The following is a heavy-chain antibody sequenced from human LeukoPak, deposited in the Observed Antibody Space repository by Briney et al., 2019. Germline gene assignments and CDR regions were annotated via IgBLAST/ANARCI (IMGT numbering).Heavy chain of an antibody. D-gene: IGHD5-24*01. CDR3: ARGDGYNFFDY. J-gene: IGHJ4*02. Sequence: GGSLRLSCAASGFTFSVAAMTWVRQAPGKGLEWVSLIGASGESTYYADSVKGRFTISRDNSENTLYLQMKSLRAEDTAVYYCARGDGYNFFDYWGQGTLVTVSS. V-gene: IGHV3-23*01. CDR2: IGASGEST. CDR1: GFTFSVAA.